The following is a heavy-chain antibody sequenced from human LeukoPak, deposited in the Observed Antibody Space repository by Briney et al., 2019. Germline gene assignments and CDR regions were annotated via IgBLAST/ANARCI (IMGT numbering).Heavy chain of an antibody. CDR1: GFTFDDYA. J-gene: IGHJ4*02. V-gene: IGHV3-9*01. D-gene: IGHD3-22*01. Sequence: GGSLRLSCAASGFTFDDYAMHWVRQAPGKGLEWVAGISWNSGSIGYADSVKGRFTISRDNAKNSLFLQLNSLRAEDTALYSCAKAIYSPNYYDTSGLDSWGQGTLVTVSS. CDR2: ISWNSGSI. CDR3: AKAIYSPNYYDTSGLDS.